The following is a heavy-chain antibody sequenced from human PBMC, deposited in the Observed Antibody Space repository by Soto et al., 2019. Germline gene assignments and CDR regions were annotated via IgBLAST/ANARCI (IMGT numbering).Heavy chain of an antibody. Sequence: GASVKVSCKASGYTFTSYGISWVRQAPGQGLEWMGWISAYNGNTNYAQKLQSRVTMTTDTSTSTAYMELRSLRSDDTAVYYCLRDSHLVFRFFEWLPSNTEYYYYYGMDVWGQGTTFTVS. D-gene: IGHD3-3*01. CDR3: LRDSHLVFRFFEWLPSNTEYYYYYGMDV. CDR1: GYTFTSYG. CDR2: ISAYNGNT. J-gene: IGHJ6*02. V-gene: IGHV1-18*01.